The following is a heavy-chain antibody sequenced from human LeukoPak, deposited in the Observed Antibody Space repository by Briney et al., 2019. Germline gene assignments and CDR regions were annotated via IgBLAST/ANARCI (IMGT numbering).Heavy chain of an antibody. J-gene: IGHJ4*02. CDR1: GGSFSGYY. D-gene: IGHD5-18*01. Sequence: PSETLSLTCAVYGGSFSGYYWSWIRQPPGKGLEWIGEINHSGSTNYNPSLKSRVTISVDTSKNQLSLKLSSVTAADTAVYYCARGGYSYGFDYWGQGTLVTVSS. CDR2: INHSGST. V-gene: IGHV4-34*01. CDR3: ARGGYSYGFDY.